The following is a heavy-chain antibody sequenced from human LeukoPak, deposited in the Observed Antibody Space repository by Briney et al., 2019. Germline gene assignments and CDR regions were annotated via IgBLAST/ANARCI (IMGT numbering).Heavy chain of an antibody. V-gene: IGHV4-34*01. J-gene: IGHJ4*02. CDR2: INHSGIT. Sequence: SETLSLTCVVSGGSFSDHCWTWVRQPPGKGLEWIGEINHSGITNSNPSLKSRITASVDPSKNEFSLNLSSVTAADTAVYYCARVRNGDLDYWGQGTVVTVSS. CDR1: GGSFSDHC. D-gene: IGHD2-8*01. CDR3: ARVRNGDLDY.